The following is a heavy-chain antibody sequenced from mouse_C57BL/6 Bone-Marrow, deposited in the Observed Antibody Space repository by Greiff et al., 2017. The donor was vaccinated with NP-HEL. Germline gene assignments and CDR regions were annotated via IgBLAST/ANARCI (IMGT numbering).Heavy chain of an antibody. CDR3: ARHGDYCGSSYGYVDD. Sequence: VQLQESGAELVKPGASVKLSCKASGYTFTEYTIHWVKQRSGQGLEWIGWFYPGSGSIKSNEKFKDKATLTADKSSSTVYMDLSRLTSEDSAFYYCARHGDYCGSSYGYVDDWGTGTTVTVSS. J-gene: IGHJ1*03. D-gene: IGHD1-1*01. CDR1: GYTFTEYT. V-gene: IGHV1-62-2*01. CDR2: FYPGSGSI.